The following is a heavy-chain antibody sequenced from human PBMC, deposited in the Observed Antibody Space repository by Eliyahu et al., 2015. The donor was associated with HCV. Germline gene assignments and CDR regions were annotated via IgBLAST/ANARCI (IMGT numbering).Heavy chain of an antibody. CDR3: VRGGCVVGSCVPFDS. J-gene: IGHJ4*02. Sequence: EVQLVESGGGLVQPGGSLRLSCAASGFTFSTYWMPGVRRGPGKGLVWISGIRXGGASTTYADSVKGRFTISRDNAKNTLYLQMNSLRAEDTAIYYCVRGGCVVGSCVPFDSWGRGTLVTVSS. CDR2: IRXGGAST. CDR1: GFTFSTYW. V-gene: IGHV3-74*01. D-gene: IGHD2-15*01.